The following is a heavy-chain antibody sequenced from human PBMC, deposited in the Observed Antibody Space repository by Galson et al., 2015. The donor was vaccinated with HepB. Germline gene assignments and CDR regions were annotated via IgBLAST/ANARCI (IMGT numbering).Heavy chain of an antibody. V-gene: IGHV1-46*04. J-gene: IGHJ6*02. CDR3: ARDPLGSPGRNYYYGMDV. Sequence: SVKVSCKASGYTFTSYYMHWVRQAPGQGLEWMGIINPSGGSRTYAQKLQGRVTMTRDTSTSTVYMELGSLRSEDTAVYYCARDPLGSPGRNYYYGMDVWGQGTTVTVSS. D-gene: IGHD3-10*01. CDR1: GYTFTSYY. CDR2: INPSGGSR.